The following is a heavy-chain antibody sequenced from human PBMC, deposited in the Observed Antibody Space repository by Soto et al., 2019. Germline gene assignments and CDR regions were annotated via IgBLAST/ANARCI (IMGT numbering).Heavy chain of an antibody. V-gene: IGHV4-31*03. CDR3: ARGDCSGGSCYYFDY. D-gene: IGHD2-15*01. J-gene: IGHJ4*02. CDR1: GGSISSGGYF. Sequence: QVQRQESGPGLVKPSQTLSLTCSVSGGSISSGGYFWSWIRQHPGKGLEWIGYIFYSGSTFYNPSLQSRVTASVDTSKNQFSLKLTSVTAADTAVYYCARGDCSGGSCYYFDYWGQGTLVTVSS. CDR2: IFYSGST.